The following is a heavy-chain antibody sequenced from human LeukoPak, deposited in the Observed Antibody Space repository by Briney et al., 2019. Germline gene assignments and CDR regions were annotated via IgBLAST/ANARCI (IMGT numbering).Heavy chain of an antibody. V-gene: IGHV3-7*03. Sequence: GGSLRLSCAASGFTFSSYWMSWVRQAPGKGLEWVANIKQDGSERYYVDSVKGRFTIFKDNAKNSLYLQMNSLRAEDTAVYFCARGYRYGYDAFDIWGQGTMVTVSS. CDR3: ARGYRYGYDAFDI. CDR2: IKQDGSER. D-gene: IGHD5-18*01. J-gene: IGHJ3*02. CDR1: GFTFSSYW.